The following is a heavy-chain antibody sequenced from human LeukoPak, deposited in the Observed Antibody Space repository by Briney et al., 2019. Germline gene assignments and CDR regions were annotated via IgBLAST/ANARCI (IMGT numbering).Heavy chain of an antibody. J-gene: IGHJ4*02. CDR1: GYTFTNFG. D-gene: IGHD2-15*01. CDR2: TSAYNGNT. CDR3: ARDATDAAYTPMNDY. Sequence: ASVKVSCKTSGYTFTNFGISWVRQAPGQGLEWMGWTSAYNGNTNYAQNLRGRVTMIIDRSTSTVYMELRSLRSDDTAVYYCARDATDAAYTPMNDYWGQGALVTVSS. V-gene: IGHV1-18*01.